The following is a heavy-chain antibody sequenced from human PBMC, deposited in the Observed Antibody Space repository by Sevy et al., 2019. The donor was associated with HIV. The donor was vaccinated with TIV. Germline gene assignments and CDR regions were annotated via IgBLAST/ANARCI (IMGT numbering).Heavy chain of an antibody. CDR2: ISYDGSNK. CDR1: GFTFSSYA. Sequence: GGSLRLSCAASGFTFSSYAMHWVRQAPGKGLEWVAVISYDGSNKYDADSVKGRFTISRDNSKNTLYLQMNSLRAEDTAVYYCARDRYYGSGSYYTFDYWGQGTLVTVSS. D-gene: IGHD3-10*01. CDR3: ARDRYYGSGSYYTFDY. V-gene: IGHV3-30-3*01. J-gene: IGHJ4*02.